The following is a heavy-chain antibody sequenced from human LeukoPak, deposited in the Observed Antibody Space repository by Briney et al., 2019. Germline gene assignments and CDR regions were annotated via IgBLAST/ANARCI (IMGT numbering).Heavy chain of an antibody. CDR1: GGSISSYY. V-gene: IGHV4-59*01. Sequence: PSETLSLTCTVSGGSISSYYWSWIRQPPGKGLEWIGYIYYSGSTNYNPSLKSRVTISVDTSKNQFSLKLSSVTAADTAVYYCARESRTYYYDSNDAFDIWGQGTMVTVSS. CDR3: ARESRTYYYDSNDAFDI. D-gene: IGHD3-22*01. CDR2: IYYSGST. J-gene: IGHJ3*02.